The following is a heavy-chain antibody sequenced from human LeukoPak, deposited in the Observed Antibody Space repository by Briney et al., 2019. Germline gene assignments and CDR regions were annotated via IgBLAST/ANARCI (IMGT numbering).Heavy chain of an antibody. Sequence: PSETLSLTCTVSGGYIITSGHYWGWIRQPPGKGLEWIGSVYYTGVTSTNPFFRSRMSISVDTSKNQFSLNLTSVAAADAAVYYCARERSSSGGHNWFDPWGQGTLVTVSS. CDR2: VYYTGVT. J-gene: IGHJ5*02. CDR1: GGYIITSGHY. V-gene: IGHV4-39*07. D-gene: IGHD4-23*01. CDR3: ARERSSSGGHNWFDP.